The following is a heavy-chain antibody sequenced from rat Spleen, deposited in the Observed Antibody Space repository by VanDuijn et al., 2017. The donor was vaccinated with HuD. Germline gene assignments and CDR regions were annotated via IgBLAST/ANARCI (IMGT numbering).Heavy chain of an antibody. D-gene: IGHD3-3*01. V-gene: IGHV5-25*01. Sequence: EVQLVESGGGLVQPGRSLKLSCAASGFTFSNFDMAWVRQAPTKGLEWVASISPSGGSTYYRDSVKGRFTVSRDNAKSTLYLQMDSLRSEDTATYCWARQRGWYSSAHFDYWGQGTLVTVSS. CDR2: ISPSGGST. CDR1: GFTFSNFD. J-gene: IGHJ3*01. CDR3: ARQRGWYSSAHFDY.